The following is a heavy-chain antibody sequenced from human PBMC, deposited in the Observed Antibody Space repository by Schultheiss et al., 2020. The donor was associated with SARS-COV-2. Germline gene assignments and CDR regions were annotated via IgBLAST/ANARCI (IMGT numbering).Heavy chain of an antibody. D-gene: IGHD4-23*01. CDR1: GYSISSGYY. J-gene: IGHJ1*01. Sequence: SETLSLTCAVSGYSISSGYYWSWIRQPPGKGLEWIGEINHSGSTNYNPSLKSRVTISVDTSKNQFSLKLSSVTAADTAVYYCARNYGGNSFFQHWGQGTLVTVSS. CDR3: ARNYGGNSFFQH. CDR2: INHSGST. V-gene: IGHV4-34*01.